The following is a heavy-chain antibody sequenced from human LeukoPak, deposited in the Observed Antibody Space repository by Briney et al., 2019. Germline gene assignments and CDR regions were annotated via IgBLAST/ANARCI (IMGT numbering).Heavy chain of an antibody. J-gene: IGHJ4*02. D-gene: IGHD3-22*01. Sequence: GGSVRLSCAASGSTFSSYAMSWVRQAPGEGLEWVSAISGCGGSTYYADSVKGRFTISRDNSKNTLYLQMNSLRAEDTAVYYCAKEGVPYYYDSSGYHFDYWGQGTLVTVSS. CDR3: AKEGVPYYYDSSGYHFDY. V-gene: IGHV3-23*01. CDR2: ISGCGGST. CDR1: GSTFSSYA.